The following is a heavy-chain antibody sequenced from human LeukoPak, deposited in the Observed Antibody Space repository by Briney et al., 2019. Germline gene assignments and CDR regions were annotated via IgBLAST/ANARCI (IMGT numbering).Heavy chain of an antibody. CDR2: INHSGST. V-gene: IGHV4-34*01. J-gene: IGHJ4*02. CDR1: GGSFSGYY. Sequence: SETLSLTCAVYGGSFSGYYWSWIRQPPGKGLEWIGEINHSGSTNYNPSLKSRVTISVDTSKNQFSLKLSSVTAADTAVYYCARERRDILTGYYGSPYYFDYWGQGTLVTVSS. D-gene: IGHD3-9*01. CDR3: ARERRDILTGYYGSPYYFDY.